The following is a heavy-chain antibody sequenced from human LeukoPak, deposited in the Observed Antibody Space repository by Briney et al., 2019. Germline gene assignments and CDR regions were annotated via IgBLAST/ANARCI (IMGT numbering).Heavy chain of an antibody. J-gene: IGHJ3*02. CDR1: GGSISSSSYY. D-gene: IGHD3-9*01. CDR3: ARMVPNDILTGYFLKGAFDI. V-gene: IGHV4-39*07. CDR2: IYYSGST. Sequence: KPSETLSLTCTVSGGSISSSSYYWGWIRQPPGNGLEWIGSIYYSGSTYYNPSLKSRVTISVDMSKNQFSLKLSSVTAADTAVYYCARMVPNDILTGYFLKGAFDIWGQGTMVTVSS.